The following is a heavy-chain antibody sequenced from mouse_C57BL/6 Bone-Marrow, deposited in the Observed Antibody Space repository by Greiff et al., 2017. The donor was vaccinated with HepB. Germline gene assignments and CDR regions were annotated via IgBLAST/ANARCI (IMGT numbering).Heavy chain of an antibody. V-gene: IGHV1-39*01. CDR2: INPNYGTT. CDR1: GYSFTDYN. Sequence: EVQLQQSGPELVKPGASVKISCKASGYSFTDYNMNWVKQSNGKSLEWIGVINPNYGTTSYNKKFKGKATLTVDKSSSTAYMQLSSLTSEDSAVYYGANYYGSSAFAYWGQGTMVTVSA. CDR3: ANYYGSSAFAY. J-gene: IGHJ3*01. D-gene: IGHD1-1*01.